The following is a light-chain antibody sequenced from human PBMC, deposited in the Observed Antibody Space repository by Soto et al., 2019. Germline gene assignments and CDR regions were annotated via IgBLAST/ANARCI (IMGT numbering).Light chain of an antibody. J-gene: IGLJ1*01. CDR2: SNN. CDR3: AAWDDSLDGLYV. V-gene: IGLV1-44*01. Sequence: QSVLTQPPSASGTPGQRVTISCSGGSSNIGGNTVNWYRQVPGTAPKLLIYSNNQRPPGVPDRLSGSKSGTSASLAISGLQSEDEADYYCAAWDDSLDGLYVFGTGTKLTVL. CDR1: SSNIGGNT.